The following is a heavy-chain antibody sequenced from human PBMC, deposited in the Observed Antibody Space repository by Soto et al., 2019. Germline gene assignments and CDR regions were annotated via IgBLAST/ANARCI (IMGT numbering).Heavy chain of an antibody. CDR2: IYYDGST. J-gene: IGHJ4*02. CDR1: GGSMSSGAYY. V-gene: IGHV4-31*03. Sequence: QVQLQESGPGLVKPSQTLSLTCTVSGGSMSSGAYYWSWIRKHPGKGLEWIGYIYYDGSTYYNPSLKSRATISVDTSKNQFSLRLTSVTAAETAVYFCAREGGDGLDYWGQGTLVTVSS. CDR3: AREGGDGLDY. D-gene: IGHD3-16*01.